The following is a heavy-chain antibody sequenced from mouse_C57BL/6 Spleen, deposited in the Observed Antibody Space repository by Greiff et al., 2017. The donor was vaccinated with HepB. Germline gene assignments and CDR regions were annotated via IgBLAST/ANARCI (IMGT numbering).Heavy chain of an antibody. J-gene: IGHJ2*01. D-gene: IGHD1-1*01. CDR1: GFTFTDYY. V-gene: IGHV5-16*01. CDR2: INYDGSST. CDR3: AREVGGEDYFDD. Sequence: EVQLKESEAGLVQPGSSMKISCTASGFTFTDYYMHWVRQVPGKGLEWVGIINYDGSSTYYLDNLKSRFIISVDNAQSILYMQMSSLKSEDTAAYYCAREVGGEDYFDDWGKGTTVTVSS.